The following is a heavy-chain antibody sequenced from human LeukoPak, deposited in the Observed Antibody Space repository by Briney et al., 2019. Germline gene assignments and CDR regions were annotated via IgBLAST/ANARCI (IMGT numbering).Heavy chain of an antibody. D-gene: IGHD2-21*02. V-gene: IGHV3-48*02. J-gene: IGHJ4*02. Sequence: GGSLTLSCAASGFTFGDHTLNWVRQAPGMGLEWVSYISRTGSTYYAGSVKGRFTISRDNAKNSLYLQMNSLRDEDTAVYYCVRDVSSSGGDFYWGQGTLVTVSS. CDR3: VRDVSSSGGDFY. CDR1: GFTFGDHT. CDR2: ISRTGST.